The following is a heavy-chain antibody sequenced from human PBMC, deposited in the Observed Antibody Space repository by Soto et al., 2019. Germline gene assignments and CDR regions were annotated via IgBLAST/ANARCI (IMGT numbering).Heavy chain of an antibody. CDR2: IYYSGST. Sequence: PSGTLSLTCTVSGGSISSGDYYWSWIRQHPGKGLEWIGYIYYSGSTYYNPSLKSRVTISVDTSKNQFSLKLSSVTAADTAVYYCARWWSGSRQGFDPWGQGTLVTVS. V-gene: IGHV4-31*03. CDR1: GGSISSGDYY. D-gene: IGHD3-3*01. J-gene: IGHJ5*02. CDR3: ARWWSGSRQGFDP.